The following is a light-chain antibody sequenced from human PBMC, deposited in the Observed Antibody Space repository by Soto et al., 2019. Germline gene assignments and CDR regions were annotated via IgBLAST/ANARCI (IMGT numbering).Light chain of an antibody. Sequence: NFMLTQPHSVSESPGKTVTISCTGSSGSIASNFVQWYQQRPGSAPTTVIFEHDQRPSGVPNRFSGSIDSASNTASLSISGLRTEDEADYYCQSYDDNNHWLVGGGSQLTVL. CDR3: QSYDDNNHWL. J-gene: IGLJ2*01. CDR1: SGSIASNF. CDR2: EHD. V-gene: IGLV6-57*02.